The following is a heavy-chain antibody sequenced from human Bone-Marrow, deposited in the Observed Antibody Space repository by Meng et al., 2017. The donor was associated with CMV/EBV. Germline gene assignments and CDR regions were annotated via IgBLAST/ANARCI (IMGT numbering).Heavy chain of an antibody. CDR1: GGTFSSYT. Sequence: SVKVSCKASGGTFSSYTISWVRQAPGQGLEWMGRIIPILGIANYAQKFQGRVTITADKSTSTAYMELSSLRSEDTAVYYCARDPYSGSDYFDYWGQRTLVTVSS. CDR2: IIPILGIA. V-gene: IGHV1-69*04. CDR3: ARDPYSGSDYFDY. D-gene: IGHD1-26*01. J-gene: IGHJ4*02.